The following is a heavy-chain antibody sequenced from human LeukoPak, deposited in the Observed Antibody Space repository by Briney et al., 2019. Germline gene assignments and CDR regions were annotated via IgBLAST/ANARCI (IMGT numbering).Heavy chain of an antibody. CDR3: VKDLYKGDTSSWYYFDY. CDR2: ISSYGDKT. V-gene: IGHV3-64D*06. Sequence: GRSLRLSCSASGFTFSNCAMHWVRQAPGQGPEYVSVISSYGDKTYYAGSVKGRFTISRDNSKNTVSLQMSSLRAEDTAVYYCVKDLYKGDTSSWYYFDYWGQGTLVTVSS. CDR1: GFTFSNCA. D-gene: IGHD6-13*01. J-gene: IGHJ4*02.